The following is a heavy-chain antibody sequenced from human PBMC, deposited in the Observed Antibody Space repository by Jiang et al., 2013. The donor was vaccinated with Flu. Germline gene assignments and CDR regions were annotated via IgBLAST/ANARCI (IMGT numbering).Heavy chain of an antibody. CDR2: IKSEGDGGTA. Sequence: CAAFRFSFIDAWMTWVRQAPGKGLEWVGRIKSEGDGGTADYAAPVKGRFIISRDDSKNSLYLQMNSLSTEDTAVYYCTTGGRSSSTSLLWGQGTLVTVSS. J-gene: IGHJ4*02. CDR3: TTGGRSSSTSLL. D-gene: IGHD2-2*01. V-gene: IGHV3-15*01. CDR1: RFSFIDAW.